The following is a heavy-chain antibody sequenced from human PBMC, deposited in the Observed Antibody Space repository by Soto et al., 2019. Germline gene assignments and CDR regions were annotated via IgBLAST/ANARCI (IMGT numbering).Heavy chain of an antibody. CDR3: ARGSDTVTTDWFDP. D-gene: IGHD4-4*01. CDR1: GYTFVSYV. J-gene: IGHJ5*02. CDR2: VSAYNGNT. V-gene: IGHV1-18*01. Sequence: QVQLVQSGAEVKKAGASVKVSCKASGYTFVSYVISWVRQAPGQGLEWMGWVSAYNGNTNYAQNLQGRVTMTTNTTTSTDYMELRSRRSDDTAVYYWARGSDTVTTDWFDPWGQGTLVTVSS.